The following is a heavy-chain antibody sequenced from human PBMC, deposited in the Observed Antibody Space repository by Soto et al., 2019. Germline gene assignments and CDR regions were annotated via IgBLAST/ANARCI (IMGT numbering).Heavy chain of an antibody. CDR3: AKDQGRAMIVDVRFDY. D-gene: IGHD3-22*01. J-gene: IGHJ4*02. CDR1: GFTFSSYA. CDR2: ISGSGGST. Sequence: WGSLRLSCAASGFTFSSYAMSWVRQAPGKGLEWVSAISGSGGSTYYADSVKGRFTISRDNSKNTLYLQMNSLRAEDTAVYYCAKDQGRAMIVDVRFDYWGQGTLVTVSS. V-gene: IGHV3-23*01.